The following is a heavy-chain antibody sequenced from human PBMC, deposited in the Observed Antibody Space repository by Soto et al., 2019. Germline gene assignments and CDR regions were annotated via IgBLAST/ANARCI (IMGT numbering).Heavy chain of an antibody. Sequence: GGSLRLSCAASGFTFSSYAMHWVRQAPGKGLEWVAVISYDGSNKYYADSVKGRFTISRDNSKNTLYLQMNSLRAEDTAVYYCARVSRYCTNGVCYTDFDYWGQGTLVTVSS. V-gene: IGHV3-30-3*01. J-gene: IGHJ4*02. D-gene: IGHD2-8*01. CDR2: ISYDGSNK. CDR1: GFTFSSYA. CDR3: ARVSRYCTNGVCYTDFDY.